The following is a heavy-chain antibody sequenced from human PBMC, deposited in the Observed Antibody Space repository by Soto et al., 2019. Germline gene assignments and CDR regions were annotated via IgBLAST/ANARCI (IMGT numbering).Heavy chain of an antibody. Sequence: AGGSLRLSCEASGFTFSSYWMHWVRQAPGKGLVWVSHINGDGSVTTYADSVKGRFTISRDNAKNTLYLQMDSLRAEDTAMYYCARGVSGNYYNLWGPGTLVTVSS. J-gene: IGHJ5*02. CDR3: ARGVSGNYYNL. CDR2: INGDGSVT. CDR1: GFTFSSYW. D-gene: IGHD3-10*01. V-gene: IGHV3-74*01.